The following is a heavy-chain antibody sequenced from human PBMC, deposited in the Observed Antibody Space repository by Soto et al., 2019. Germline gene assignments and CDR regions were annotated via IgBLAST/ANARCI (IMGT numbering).Heavy chain of an antibody. Sequence: GASVKVSCEAFGFNFSRYCIGWGVQAPGQGLEWIGWISAYNGNTNYAQKLQGRVTMTTDTSTSTAYMELRSLRSDDTAVYYCARGMEQQLPTFDYWGQGTLVTVSS. J-gene: IGHJ4*02. CDR2: ISAYNGNT. CDR1: GFNFSRYC. CDR3: ARGMEQQLPTFDY. V-gene: IGHV1-18*01. D-gene: IGHD6-13*01.